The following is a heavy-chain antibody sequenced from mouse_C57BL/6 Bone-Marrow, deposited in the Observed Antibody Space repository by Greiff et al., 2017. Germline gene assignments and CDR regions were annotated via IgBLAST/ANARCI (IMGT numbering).Heavy chain of an antibody. Sequence: EVQVVESGGGLVKPGGSLKLSCAASGFTFSSYALSWVRQTPEKRLEWVATISDGGSYTYYPDNVQGRFTIARDNAKNNLYLQMSQLKSEDTAMYYCARDRGNYYGSSYYFDYWGQGTTLTVSS. CDR1: GFTFSSYA. D-gene: IGHD1-1*01. CDR2: ISDGGSYT. J-gene: IGHJ2*01. V-gene: IGHV5-4*01. CDR3: ARDRGNYYGSSYYFDY.